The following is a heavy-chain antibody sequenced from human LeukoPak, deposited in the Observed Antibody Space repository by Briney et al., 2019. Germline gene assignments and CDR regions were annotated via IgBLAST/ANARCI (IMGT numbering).Heavy chain of an antibody. CDR1: GFTFSNYW. CDR3: VRGSGWVDS. CDR2: IKQDCSDK. V-gene: IGHV3-7*03. Sequence: GGPLRLSCAASGFTFSNYWMTWVRQPPGKGLEWVANIKQDCSDKYYVDSVKGLFTISRDNAQNSVYLQMNSLRVEDTAMYYCVRGSGWVDSWGQGTLVTVS. D-gene: IGHD6-19*01. J-gene: IGHJ5*01.